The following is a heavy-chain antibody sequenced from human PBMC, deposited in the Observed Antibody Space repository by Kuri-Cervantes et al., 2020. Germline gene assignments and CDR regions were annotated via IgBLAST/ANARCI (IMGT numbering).Heavy chain of an antibody. CDR1: GYSISSGYY. D-gene: IGHD6-19*01. CDR3: ARSIAVPEGVGDWFDP. J-gene: IGHJ5*02. Sequence: SETLSLTCAVSGYSISSGYYWGWIRQPPGKGLEWIGSIYHSGSTYYNPPLKSRVTISVDTSKNQFSLKLRSVTAADTAVYFCARSIAVPEGVGDWFDPWGQGTLVTVSS. V-gene: IGHV4-38-2*01. CDR2: IYHSGST.